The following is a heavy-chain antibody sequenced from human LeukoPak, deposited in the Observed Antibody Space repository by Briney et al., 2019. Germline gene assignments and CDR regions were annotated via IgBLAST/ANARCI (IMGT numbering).Heavy chain of an antibody. J-gene: IGHJ5*02. CDR2: IIPIFGTA. Sequence: SVKVSCKASGGTFSSYAISWVRQAPGQGLEWMGGIIPIFGTANYAQKFQGRVTTTADESTSTAYMELSSLRSEDTAVYYCAADYYDSSGYLPTDPWGQGTLVTVSS. D-gene: IGHD3-22*01. CDR1: GGTFSSYA. CDR3: AADYYDSSGYLPTDP. V-gene: IGHV1-69*13.